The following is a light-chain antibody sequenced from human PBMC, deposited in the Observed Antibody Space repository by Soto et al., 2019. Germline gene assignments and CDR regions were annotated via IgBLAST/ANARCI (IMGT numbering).Light chain of an antibody. J-gene: IGKJ1*01. CDR2: LGS. V-gene: IGKV2-28*01. CDR3: MQPPENFRT. CDR1: QSLLQSNGYTF. Sequence: EMVLTQSPLCLPVAVGEPASISLRSSQSLLQSNGYTFVDWYLQKPGQSPQLLIYLGSNRASGVPDRFSGSGSGTDFTLKISRVEAEDVGVYYCMQPPENFRTFGQGTKVDIK.